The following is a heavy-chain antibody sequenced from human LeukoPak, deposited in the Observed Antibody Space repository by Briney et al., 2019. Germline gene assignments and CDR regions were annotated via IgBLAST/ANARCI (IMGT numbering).Heavy chain of an antibody. Sequence: GGSLRLSCAASGFTSSNAWMSWVRQAPGKGLEWVGRIKSKTDGGTTDYAAPVKGRFTISRDDSKNTLYLQMNSLKTEDTAVYYCTTRGSTVTYYFDYWGQGTLVTVSS. CDR3: TTRGSTVTYYFDY. D-gene: IGHD4-17*01. V-gene: IGHV3-15*01. CDR1: GFTSSNAW. J-gene: IGHJ4*02. CDR2: IKSKTDGGTT.